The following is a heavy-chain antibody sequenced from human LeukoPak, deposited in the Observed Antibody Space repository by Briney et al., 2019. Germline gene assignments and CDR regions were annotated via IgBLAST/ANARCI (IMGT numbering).Heavy chain of an antibody. Sequence: GGSLRLSCTASGFTFGDYAMSWVRQAPGKGLEWVGFIRSKAYGGTTEYAASVKGRFTISRGDSKSIAYLQMNSLKTEDTAVYYCTRGYYDSSGYSNFDYWGQGTLVTVSS. V-gene: IGHV3-49*04. CDR3: TRGYYDSSGYSNFDY. CDR1: GFTFGDYA. J-gene: IGHJ4*02. CDR2: IRSKAYGGTT. D-gene: IGHD3-22*01.